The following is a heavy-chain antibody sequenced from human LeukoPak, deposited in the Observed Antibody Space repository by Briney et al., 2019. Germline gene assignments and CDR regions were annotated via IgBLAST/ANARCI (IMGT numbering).Heavy chain of an antibody. Sequence: ASVKVSCKASGYTFTSYYMHWVRQAPGQGLEWMGLINPSGGSTSYAQKFQGRVTMTRDTSTSTVYMELSRLRSDDTAVYYCARDLGRNWNDVFLDYGMDVWGQGTTVTVSS. CDR2: INPSGGST. CDR3: ARDLGRNWNDVFLDYGMDV. D-gene: IGHD1-1*01. J-gene: IGHJ6*02. CDR1: GYTFTSYY. V-gene: IGHV1-46*01.